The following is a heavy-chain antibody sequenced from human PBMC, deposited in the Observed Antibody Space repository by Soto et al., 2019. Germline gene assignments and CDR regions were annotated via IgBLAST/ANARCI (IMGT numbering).Heavy chain of an antibody. D-gene: IGHD2-15*01. J-gene: IGHJ4*02. V-gene: IGHV3-23*01. CDR2: ISGGGGST. CDR1: GFTFSTYA. Sequence: EVQVLESGGGLVQPGGSLRLSCVASGFTFSTYAMSWVRQAPGKGLEWVSGISGGGGSTYYADSVKGRFTISRDNSKNTLYLQMSSLRAEDTAVYYCAKADLLGYCTGGSCYSLDYWGQGTLVTVSS. CDR3: AKADLLGYCTGGSCYSLDY.